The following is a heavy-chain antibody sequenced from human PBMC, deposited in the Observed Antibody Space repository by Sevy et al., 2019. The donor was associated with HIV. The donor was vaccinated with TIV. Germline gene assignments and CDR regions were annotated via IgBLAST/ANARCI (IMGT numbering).Heavy chain of an antibody. Sequence: GWSLRLSCAASGFTFSTYTMNWVRQAPGKGLEWVSSISSGSSYIYYADSVKGRFTISRDNAKNSLYLQMNSLRAEDTAIYYCARDGGCTSTSCLLYFDYWGQGTPVTVSS. V-gene: IGHV3-21*01. CDR2: ISSGSSYI. J-gene: IGHJ4*02. CDR3: ARDGGCTSTSCLLYFDY. D-gene: IGHD2-2*01. CDR1: GFTFSTYT.